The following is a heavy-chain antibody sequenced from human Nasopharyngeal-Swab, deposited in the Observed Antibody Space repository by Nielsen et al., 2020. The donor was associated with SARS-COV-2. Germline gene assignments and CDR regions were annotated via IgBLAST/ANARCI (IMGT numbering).Heavy chain of an antibody. CDR3: ATAPNGYYDFWSGPYESWFDP. Sequence: ASVKVSCRASGYTFTSYYMHWVRQAPGQGLEWMGIINPSGGSTSYAQKFQGRVTMTRDTSTSTVYMELSSLRSEDTAVYYCATAPNGYYDFWSGPYESWFDPWGQGTLVTVSS. CDR2: INPSGGST. D-gene: IGHD3-3*01. J-gene: IGHJ5*02. V-gene: IGHV1-46*01. CDR1: GYTFTSYY.